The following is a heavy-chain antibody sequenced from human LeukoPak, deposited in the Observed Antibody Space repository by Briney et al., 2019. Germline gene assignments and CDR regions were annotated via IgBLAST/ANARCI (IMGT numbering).Heavy chain of an antibody. V-gene: IGHV3-21*04. CDR2: ISSSSSYI. D-gene: IGHD5-18*01. J-gene: IGHJ4*02. CDR3: ARGGSYGLGGFDY. Sequence: GGSLRLSCAASGFTFSSYSMNWVRQAPGKGLEWVSSISSSSSYIYYADSVKGRFTISRDNAKNSLYLQMNSLRAEDTAVYYCARGGSYGLGGFDYWGQGTLVTVSS. CDR1: GFTFSSYS.